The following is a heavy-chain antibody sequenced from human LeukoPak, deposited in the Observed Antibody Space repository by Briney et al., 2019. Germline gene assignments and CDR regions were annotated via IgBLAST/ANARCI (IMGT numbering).Heavy chain of an antibody. J-gene: IGHJ4*02. Sequence: GASVKVSCKASGYTFTDYYIHWVRQAPGQGLEWMAWINPNSGGTSYAQKFQGRVTMTRVTSISTAYMESRSLRSDDTAVYYCASVYSGYDLSQLDYWGQGTLVTVSS. CDR3: ASVYSGYDLSQLDY. CDR2: INPNSGGT. D-gene: IGHD5-12*01. V-gene: IGHV1-2*02. CDR1: GYTFTDYY.